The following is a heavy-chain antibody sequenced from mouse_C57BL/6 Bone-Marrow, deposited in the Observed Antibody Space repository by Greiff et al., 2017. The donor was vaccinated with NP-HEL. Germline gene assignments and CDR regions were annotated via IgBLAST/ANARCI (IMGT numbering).Heavy chain of an antibody. J-gene: IGHJ2*01. CDR2: IDPSDSYT. CDR3: ARFGTRGSYYY. D-gene: IGHD1-1*02. Sequence: QVQLKQPGAELVKPGASVKLSCKASGYTFTSYWMQWVKQRPGQGLEWIGEIDPSDSYTNYNQKFKGKATLTVDTSSSTAYMQLSSLTSEDSAVYYCARFGTRGSYYYWGQGTTLTVSS. V-gene: IGHV1-50*01. CDR1: GYTFTSYW.